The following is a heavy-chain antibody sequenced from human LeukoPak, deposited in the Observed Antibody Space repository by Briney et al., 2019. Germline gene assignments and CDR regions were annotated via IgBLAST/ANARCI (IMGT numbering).Heavy chain of an antibody. J-gene: IGHJ4*02. Sequence: GGSLRLSCAASGFTFSSYWMSWVRQAPGKGLEWVANIKQDGSEKYYVDSVKGRFTISRDNAKNSLYLQMSSLRAEDTALYYCARGYCSGGSCRRMDYWGQGTLVTVSS. CDR3: ARGYCSGGSCRRMDY. CDR2: IKQDGSEK. D-gene: IGHD2-15*01. CDR1: GFTFSSYW. V-gene: IGHV3-7*03.